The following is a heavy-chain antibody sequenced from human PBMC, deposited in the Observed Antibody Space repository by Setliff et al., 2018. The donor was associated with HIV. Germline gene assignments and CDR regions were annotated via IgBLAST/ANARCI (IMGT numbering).Heavy chain of an antibody. V-gene: IGHV4-4*09. CDR2: IYSSGST. D-gene: IGHD6-19*01. CDR3: AGQIAVAGLLDY. Sequence: KPSETLSLTCTVSGGSISSYYWSWIRQPPGKGLEWLGHIYSSGSTNYNPSLKSRVTISVDTSKNQFSLRLTSVTAADTAVYYCAGQIAVAGLLDYWGQGTLVTVSS. J-gene: IGHJ4*02. CDR1: GGSISSYY.